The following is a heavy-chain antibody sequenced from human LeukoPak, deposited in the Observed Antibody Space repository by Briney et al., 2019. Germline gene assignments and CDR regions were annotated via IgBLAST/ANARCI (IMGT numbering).Heavy chain of an antibody. CDR2: IYYSGST. J-gene: IGHJ4*02. V-gene: IGHV4-39*01. CDR3: ASRGTYDFWSGYSDY. D-gene: IGHD3-3*01. CDR1: GSSISSSSYY. Sequence: PSETLSLTCTVSGSSISSSSYYWGWIRQPPGKGLEWIGSIYYSGSTYYNPSLKSRVTISVDTSKNQFSLKLSSVTAADTAVYYCASRGTYDFWSGYSDYWGQGTLVTVSS.